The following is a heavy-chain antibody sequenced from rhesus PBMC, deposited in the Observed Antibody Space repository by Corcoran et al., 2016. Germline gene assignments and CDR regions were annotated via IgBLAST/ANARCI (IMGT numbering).Heavy chain of an antibody. J-gene: IGHJ4*01. D-gene: IGHD1-26*01. CDR2: ICGSSGST. CDR3: ARARYNWNYYFDY. CDR1: GGSVSSSNW. V-gene: IGHV4-65*01. Sequence: QVQLQESGPGLVKPSETLSLTCAVSGGSVSSSNWWSWIRQPPGKGLEWIGYICGSSGSTYYNPSLKSRVTISTDTSKNQFSLKLSSVTAADTAVYYCARARYNWNYYFDYWGQGVLVTVSS.